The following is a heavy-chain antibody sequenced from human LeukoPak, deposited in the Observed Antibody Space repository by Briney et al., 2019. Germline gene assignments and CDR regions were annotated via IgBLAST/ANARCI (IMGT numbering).Heavy chain of an antibody. D-gene: IGHD3-22*01. CDR1: GYIFTSYG. CDR2: ISANNGHT. CDR3: ARDMRHYRYYESDEYYFNFEY. V-gene: IGHV1-18*01. Sequence: ASVRVSCEASGYIFTSYGLSWVRQAPGQGLEWMGWISANNGHTHYAQKFQGRLTITRDMSTRTVDMELRSLRSDDTAVYYCARDMRHYRYYESDEYYFNFEYWGQGTLVTVSS. J-gene: IGHJ4*02.